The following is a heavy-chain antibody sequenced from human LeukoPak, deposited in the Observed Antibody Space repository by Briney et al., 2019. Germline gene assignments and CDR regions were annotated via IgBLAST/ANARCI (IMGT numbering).Heavy chain of an antibody. J-gene: IGHJ3*02. CDR2: ISSSSSYI. D-gene: IGHD2-2*01. V-gene: IGHV3-21*01. CDR1: GFTFSSYS. Sequence: SGGSLRLSCAASGFTFSSYSMNWVRQAPGKGLEWVSSISSSSSYIYYADSVKGRFTISRDNAKNSLYLQMNSLRAEDTAVYYCARGGDIVVVPAAMEAFDIWGQGTMVTVSS. CDR3: ARGGDIVVVPAAMEAFDI.